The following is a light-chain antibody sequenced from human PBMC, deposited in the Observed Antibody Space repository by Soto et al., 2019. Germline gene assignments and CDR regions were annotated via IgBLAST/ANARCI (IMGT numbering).Light chain of an antibody. CDR3: QEYNNWPGT. J-gene: IGKJ3*01. V-gene: IGKV3-15*01. Sequence: EIVMTQSPATLSVSPGERATLSCRASQSVSSNLAWYQQKPGQAPRLLIYGASTRATGIPARFSGSGSGTEFTLNISSLHSEDFAVYYCQEYNNWPGTFGPGTKVDIK. CDR1: QSVSSN. CDR2: GAS.